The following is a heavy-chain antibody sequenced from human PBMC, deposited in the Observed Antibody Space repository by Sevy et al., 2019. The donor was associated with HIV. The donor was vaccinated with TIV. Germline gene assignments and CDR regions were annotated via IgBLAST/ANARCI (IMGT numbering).Heavy chain of an antibody. CDR2: FDPEDGET. D-gene: IGHD3-22*01. CDR1: GYTLTELS. J-gene: IGHJ3*02. V-gene: IGHV1-24*01. CDR3: AGGYYDSSGYQDAFDI. Sequence: ASLKVSCKVSGYTLTELSMHWVRQAPGKGLEWMGGFDPEDGETIYAQKFQGRVTMTEDTSTDTAYMELSSLRSEDTAVYYCAGGYYDSSGYQDAFDIWGRGTMVTVSS.